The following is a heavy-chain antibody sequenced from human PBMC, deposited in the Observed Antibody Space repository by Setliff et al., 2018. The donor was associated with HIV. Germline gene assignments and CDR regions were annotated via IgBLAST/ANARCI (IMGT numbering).Heavy chain of an antibody. Sequence: GESLKISCAASGFTFNNHWMHWVRQAPGMGLVWVSGVGTDGTTTLYADSVKGRFTSSRDNAKNTLYLQMNSLRVDDTAVYYCARDLRLPSIDNFFDYWGQGALVTVSS. CDR2: VGTDGTTT. J-gene: IGHJ4*02. D-gene: IGHD3-16*01. CDR1: GFTFNNHW. V-gene: IGHV3-74*03. CDR3: ARDLRLPSIDNFFDY.